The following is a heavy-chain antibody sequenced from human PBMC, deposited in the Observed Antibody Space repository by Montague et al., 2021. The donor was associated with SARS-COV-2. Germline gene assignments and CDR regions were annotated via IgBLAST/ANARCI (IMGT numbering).Heavy chain of an antibody. V-gene: IGHV4-59*01. D-gene: IGHD2-2*01. CDR3: VRGATRTFDY. CDR1: GDSLTYFY. J-gene: IGHJ4*02. Sequence: SETLSLTCTVSGDSLTYFYWSWIRQSPGKGLEWIGNIFYRGTTNYNPSLKSRVTIPVDTSKNQFSLNLTSVTAADTAVYYCVRGATRTFDYWGQGTLVTVSS. CDR2: IFYRGTT.